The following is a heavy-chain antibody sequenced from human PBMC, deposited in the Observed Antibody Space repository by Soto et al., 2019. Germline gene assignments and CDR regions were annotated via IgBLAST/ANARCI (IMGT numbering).Heavy chain of an antibody. CDR1: GFTFGTYA. CDR2: ISYDGRNK. CDR3: AKGMNYDYNYSLDV. J-gene: IGHJ6*02. Sequence: VQLVESGGGVVQPGRSLRLSCAASGFTFGTYAMHWVRQAPGQGLEWVAVISYDGRNKYYADSVRGRFTISRDKSKRTVYLQMNSLRAEDTAVYYCAKGMNYDYNYSLDVWGQGTTVTVSS. V-gene: IGHV3-30*18.